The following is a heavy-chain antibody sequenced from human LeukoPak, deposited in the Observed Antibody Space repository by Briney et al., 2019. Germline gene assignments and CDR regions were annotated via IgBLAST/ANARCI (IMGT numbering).Heavy chain of an antibody. CDR1: GLTVSTNY. CDR3: ARYDYGRSGFDY. Sequence: GGSLRLSCAASGLTVSTNYMTWVRQAPGKGLEWVSVIYSGGTTYYADSVKGRFSISRDNSKNTLYLQMNSLRAEDTAVYYCARYDYGRSGFDYWGQGTLVTVSS. J-gene: IGHJ4*02. V-gene: IGHV3-66*01. CDR2: IYSGGTT. D-gene: IGHD5-12*01.